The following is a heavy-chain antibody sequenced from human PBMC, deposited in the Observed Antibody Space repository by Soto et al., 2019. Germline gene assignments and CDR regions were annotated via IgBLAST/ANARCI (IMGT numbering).Heavy chain of an antibody. CDR1: GYTFTSYD. CDR2: MNPNSGNT. CDR3: ARVHKLVNWFDP. V-gene: IGHV1-8*01. Sequence: ASVKVSCRASGYTFTSYDINWVRQATGQGLEWMGWMNPNSGNTGYAQKFQGRVTMTRNTSISTAYMELSSLRSEDTAVYYCARVHKLVNWFDPWGQGTLVTVSP. J-gene: IGHJ5*02. D-gene: IGHD2-15*01.